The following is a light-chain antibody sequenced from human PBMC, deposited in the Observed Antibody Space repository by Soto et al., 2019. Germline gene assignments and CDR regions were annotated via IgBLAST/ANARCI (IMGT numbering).Light chain of an antibody. CDR1: QGIGIY. CDR2: DAS. Sequence: DIQMTQSPSSLSASAGDRVTITCRASQGIGIYLAGFLQRPGQVPELLIYDASTLHSGVPSRFRGSGSGTDFTLTISSLQPEDVAAYYCHNYNSVPLTFGGGTKVEIK. J-gene: IGKJ4*01. CDR3: HNYNSVPLT. V-gene: IGKV1-27*01.